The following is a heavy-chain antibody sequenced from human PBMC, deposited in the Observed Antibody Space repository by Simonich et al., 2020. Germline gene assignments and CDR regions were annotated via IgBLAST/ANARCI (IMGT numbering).Heavy chain of an antibody. CDR2: LNPNSGDT. CDR3: ARDRAARYYYYYYMDV. D-gene: IGHD6-6*01. V-gene: IGHV1-2*02. J-gene: IGHJ6*03. Sequence: QVQLVQSGAEVKKPGASVKVSCKASGYTFTGYYMHWGRQAPGQGLEGVGWLNPNSGDTNYAQKFQGRFTMPRDTSISTAYMELSRLRSDDTAVYYCARDRAARYYYYYYMDVWGKGTTVTVSS. CDR1: GYTFTGYY.